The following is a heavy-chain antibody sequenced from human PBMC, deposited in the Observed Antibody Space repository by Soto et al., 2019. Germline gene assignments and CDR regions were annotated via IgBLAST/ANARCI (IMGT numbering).Heavy chain of an antibody. CDR3: AKDEDGDYLLDAFDM. CDR1: GFTFSSYG. D-gene: IGHD4-17*01. CDR2: ISYDGSDK. V-gene: IGHV3-30*18. Sequence: QEQLVESGGGVVQPGRSLRLSCAASGFTFSSYGMNWVRQAPGKGLEWVAVISYDGSDKYYADSVKGRFTISRDNSKNTLYLQMNSLRAEYTAVYYCAKDEDGDYLLDAFDMWGQGTMVTVSS. J-gene: IGHJ3*02.